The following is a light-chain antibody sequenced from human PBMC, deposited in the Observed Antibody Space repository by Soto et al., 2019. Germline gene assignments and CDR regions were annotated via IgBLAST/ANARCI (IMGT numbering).Light chain of an antibody. Sequence: EIVMTQSPATLSVSPGERATLSCRASQSVSGNLAWYQQKPGQPPRLLIYGASTSATGIPARFSGSGSGTEFTLTISSLQSEDFAVYYCQQYNNWPLTFGGGTKVEIK. CDR1: QSVSGN. J-gene: IGKJ4*01. CDR2: GAS. CDR3: QQYNNWPLT. V-gene: IGKV3-15*01.